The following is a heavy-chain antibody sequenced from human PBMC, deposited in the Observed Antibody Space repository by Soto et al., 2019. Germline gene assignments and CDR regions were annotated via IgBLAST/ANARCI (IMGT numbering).Heavy chain of an antibody. J-gene: IGHJ4*02. CDR1: GGTFSSYA. CDR3: AREDSITMVRGVRLDY. CDR2: IIPLFGTA. Sequence: QVQLVQSGAEVKKPGSSVKVSCKASGGTFSSYAISWVRQDPGQGLEWMGGIIPLFGTANYAQKFQGRVTITADESTSTAYMELSSLRSEDTAVYYCAREDSITMVRGVRLDYWGQGTLVTVSS. D-gene: IGHD3-10*01. V-gene: IGHV1-69*01.